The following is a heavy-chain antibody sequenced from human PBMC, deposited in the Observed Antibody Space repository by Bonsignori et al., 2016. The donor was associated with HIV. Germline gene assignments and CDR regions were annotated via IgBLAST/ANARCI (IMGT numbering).Heavy chain of an antibody. Sequence: GGSLRLSCVASGFTFDNYALTWVRQAPGKGLEWISSISSSGGNTHYADSVKGRFTISRDNSRNTLYLQMNSLRSEDTAIYYCAKGSGTIDYWGRGTLVTVSS. V-gene: IGHV3-23*01. D-gene: IGHD1-26*01. CDR3: AKGSGTIDY. CDR2: ISSSGGNT. J-gene: IGHJ4*02. CDR1: GFTFDNYA.